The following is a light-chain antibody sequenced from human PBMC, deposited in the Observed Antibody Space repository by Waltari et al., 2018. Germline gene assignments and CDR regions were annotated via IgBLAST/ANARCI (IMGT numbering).Light chain of an antibody. CDR3: QSYDSGLSGVV. CDR1: SSNIGAGFD. J-gene: IGLJ2*01. Sequence: QSVLTQPPSVSGAPGQRVTISCTGSSSNIGAGFDVHWYQQLPGTAPKLLIYGNTNRPSGVPDRFSGSKSGTPASLAITGLQAEDEADYYCQSYDSGLSGVVFGGGTKLTVL. V-gene: IGLV1-40*01. CDR2: GNT.